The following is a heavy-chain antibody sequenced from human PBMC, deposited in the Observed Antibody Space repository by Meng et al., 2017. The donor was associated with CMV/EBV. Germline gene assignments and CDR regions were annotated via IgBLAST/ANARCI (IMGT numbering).Heavy chain of an antibody. J-gene: IGHJ6*02. D-gene: IGHD4-11*01. CDR1: GYTFTSYY. CDR2: INPSGGST. CDR3: ARGGTTVTSRRNERTSFYYYYGMDV. Sequence: ASVKVSCKASGYTFTSYYMHWVRQAPGQGLEWMGIINPSGGSTSYAQKFQGRVTMTRDTSTSTVYMELSSLRSEDTAVYYCARGGTTVTSRRNERTSFYYYYGMDVWGQGTTVTVSS. V-gene: IGHV1-46*01.